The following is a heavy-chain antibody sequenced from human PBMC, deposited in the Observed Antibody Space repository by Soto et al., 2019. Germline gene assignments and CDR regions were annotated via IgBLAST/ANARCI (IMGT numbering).Heavy chain of an antibody. CDR1: GFTFSSYS. D-gene: IGHD2-15*01. J-gene: IGHJ6*02. CDR3: ASGYIVVVVAATPVDYGMDV. CDR2: ISSSSSTI. Sequence: PVGSLRLSCAASGFTFSSYSMNWVRQAPGKGLEWVSYISSSSSTIYYADSVKGRFTISRDNAKNSLYLQMNSLRDEDTAVYYCASGYIVVVVAATPVDYGMDVWGQGTTVTVSS. V-gene: IGHV3-48*02.